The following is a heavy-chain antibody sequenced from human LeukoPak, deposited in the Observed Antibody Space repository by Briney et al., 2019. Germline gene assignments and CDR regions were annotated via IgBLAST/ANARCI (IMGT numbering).Heavy chain of an antibody. CDR1: GNSISSGDNY. Sequence: SETLSLTCTVSGNSISSGDNYWSWIRQPAGKGLEWIGRIYTSGSTNYNPSLKSRVTMSVDTSKNQFSLKLSSVTAADTAVYYCARTTHSLGYCSGGSCYRYYYYYYMDVWGKGTTVTISS. CDR3: ARTTHSLGYCSGGSCYRYYYYYYMDV. V-gene: IGHV4-61*02. CDR2: IYTSGST. J-gene: IGHJ6*03. D-gene: IGHD2-15*01.